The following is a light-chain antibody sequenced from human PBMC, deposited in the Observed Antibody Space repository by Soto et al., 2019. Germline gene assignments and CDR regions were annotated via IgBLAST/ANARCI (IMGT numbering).Light chain of an antibody. J-gene: IGKJ3*01. CDR1: QDIRNS. V-gene: IGKV1-27*01. Sequence: DIPMTQSPTSLSASVGDRVTITCRASQDIRNSVAWYQQKPGKAPKLLIYAASTLQSGVPSRFSGSGSGTDFTLTINSLQPEDVATYSCQKYSSVPVFGPGTKVEIK. CDR3: QKYSSVPV. CDR2: AAS.